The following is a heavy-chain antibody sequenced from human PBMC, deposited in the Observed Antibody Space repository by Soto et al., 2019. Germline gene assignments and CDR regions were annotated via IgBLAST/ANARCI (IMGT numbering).Heavy chain of an antibody. CDR2: ISGFSSHI. D-gene: IGHD6-19*01. Sequence: GGSLRLSCAASGLTFSSYSMNWVRQAPGKGLEWVSFISGFSSHIYYADSVKGRFTISRDNAKNSLFLQMESLRAEDTAVYYCARDLSSGWYLGYWGQGTLVTVSS. CDR1: GLTFSSYS. J-gene: IGHJ4*02. CDR3: ARDLSSGWYLGY. V-gene: IGHV3-21*01.